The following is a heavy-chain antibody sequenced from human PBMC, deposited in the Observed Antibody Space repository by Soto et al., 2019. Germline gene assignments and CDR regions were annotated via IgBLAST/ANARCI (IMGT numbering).Heavy chain of an antibody. J-gene: IGHJ4*02. D-gene: IGHD3-22*01. V-gene: IGHV4-31*03. Sequence: SETLSLTSTVSGGSMSSGGYYWSWIRQHPGKGLEWIGYIYYSGSTYYNPSLKSRVTISVDTSKNQFSLKLSSVTAADTAVYYCARLDSSGYYYGYYFDYWGQGTLVTVSS. CDR1: GGSMSSGGYY. CDR2: IYYSGST. CDR3: ARLDSSGYYYGYYFDY.